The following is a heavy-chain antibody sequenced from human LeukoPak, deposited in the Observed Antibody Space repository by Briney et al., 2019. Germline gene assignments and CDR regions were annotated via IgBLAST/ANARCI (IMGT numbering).Heavy chain of an antibody. CDR3: ARDRYGDGFAHFDY. J-gene: IGHJ4*02. CDR2: ITPSGDT. Sequence: ALVKVSCKASGYTFSSYAMHWVRQAPGQGLEWMGWITPSGDTNYAQKFQGRVAITRDTSITTAYMDLSRLTSDDTAVYYCARDRYGDGFAHFDYWGQGALVTVSS. CDR1: GYTFSSYA. V-gene: IGHV1-2*02. D-gene: IGHD5-24*01.